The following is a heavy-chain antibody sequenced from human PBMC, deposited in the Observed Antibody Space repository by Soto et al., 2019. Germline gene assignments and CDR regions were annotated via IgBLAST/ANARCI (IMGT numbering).Heavy chain of an antibody. CDR3: AKETTASFADF. CDR2: SSGRGDRT. J-gene: IGHJ4*02. D-gene: IGHD1-1*01. CDR1: GFTFSSYA. V-gene: IGHV3-23*01. Sequence: EMQLLESGGGLVQPGGSPRLSCAASGFTFSSYAMSWVRQAPGRGLEWVAASSGRGDRTWYADSVKGRFTVSRDNSKNTLYLQMNSLRVEDTAVYYCAKETTASFADFWGQGTLVTVSS.